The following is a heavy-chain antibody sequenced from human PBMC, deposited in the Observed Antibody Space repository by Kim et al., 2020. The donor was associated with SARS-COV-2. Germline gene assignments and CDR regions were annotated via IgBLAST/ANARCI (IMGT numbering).Heavy chain of an antibody. Sequence: RYSQTLQARVYITRDTSATTAYLELSGLRSEDTAVYYCAREAVAGSFDHWGQGTLVTVSS. V-gene: IGHV1-3*01. D-gene: IGHD6-19*01. J-gene: IGHJ4*02. CDR3: AREAVAGSFDH.